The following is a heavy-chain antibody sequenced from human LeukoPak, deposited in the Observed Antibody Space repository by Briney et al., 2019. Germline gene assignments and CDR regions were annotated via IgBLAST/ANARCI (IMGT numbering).Heavy chain of an antibody. J-gene: IGHJ4*02. V-gene: IGHV3-53*01. CDR1: GFSVSNNY. Sequence: GGSLRLSCAVSGFSVSNNYMNWVRRAPGKGLEWVSLIYSRGGTSYADSVKGRFTISRDSSKNTLFLQMNSLRVEDTAVYYCARDPPGIAASGTYYWGQGTLVTVSS. CDR3: ARDPPGIAASGTYY. D-gene: IGHD6-13*01. CDR2: IYSRGGT.